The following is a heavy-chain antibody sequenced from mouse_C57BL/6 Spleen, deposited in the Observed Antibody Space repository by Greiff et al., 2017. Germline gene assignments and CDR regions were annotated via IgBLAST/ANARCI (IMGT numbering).Heavy chain of an antibody. J-gene: IGHJ3*01. CDR3: ASGGLRRGFAY. D-gene: IGHD2-4*01. V-gene: IGHV7-3*01. CDR1: GFTFTDYY. Sequence: EVKLVESGGGLVQPGGSLSLSCAASGFTFTDYYMSWVRQPPGKALEWLGFIRNKANGYTTEYSASVKGRFTISRDNSQSILYLQMNALRAEDSATYYCASGGLRRGFAYWGQGTLVTVSA. CDR2: IRNKANGYTT.